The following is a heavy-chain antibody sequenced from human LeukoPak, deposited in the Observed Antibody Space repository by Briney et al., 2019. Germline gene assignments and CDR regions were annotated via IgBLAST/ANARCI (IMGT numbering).Heavy chain of an antibody. J-gene: IGHJ4*02. CDR2: ISGSGGST. Sequence: GGSLRLSCAASGFTFSSYAMSWVRQAPGEGLEWVSAISGSGGSTYYADSVKGRFTISRDNSKNTLYLQMNSLRAEDTAVYYCAKGGSSGWYWGAFFDYWGQGTLVTVSS. V-gene: IGHV3-23*01. D-gene: IGHD6-19*01. CDR1: GFTFSSYA. CDR3: AKGGSSGWYWGAFFDY.